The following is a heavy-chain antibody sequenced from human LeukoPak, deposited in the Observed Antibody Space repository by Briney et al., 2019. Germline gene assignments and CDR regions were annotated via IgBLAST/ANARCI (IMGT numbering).Heavy chain of an antibody. J-gene: IGHJ4*02. D-gene: IGHD6-6*01. Sequence: SETLSLTCSVWGGFIRSFYWIWIRQPAWKGREGVGYIDNSGNTDYNPSLTSRVTIYVVTSKNQVFLNLFSVPAAGTACDYCSRNEGVTYSSSALFDYWGQGILATVSS. CDR3: SRNEGVTYSSSALFDY. CDR2: IDNSGNT. V-gene: IGHV4-4*08. CDR1: GGFIRSFY.